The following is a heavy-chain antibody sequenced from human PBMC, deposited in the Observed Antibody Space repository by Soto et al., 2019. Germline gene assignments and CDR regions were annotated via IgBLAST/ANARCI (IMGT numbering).Heavy chain of an antibody. J-gene: IGHJ6*02. CDR2: ISYDGSNK. V-gene: IGHV3-30-3*01. CDR1: GFSFSSYA. D-gene: IGHD2-2*01. Sequence: PXVSLRLSFAACGFSFSSYAMHWVRQAPGKGLEWVAVISYDGSNKYYADSVKGRFTISRDNSKNTLYLQMNSLRAEDTAVYYCARPMPAYYHYYGMDVCGQRTTVTVSS. CDR3: ARPMPAYYHYYGMDV.